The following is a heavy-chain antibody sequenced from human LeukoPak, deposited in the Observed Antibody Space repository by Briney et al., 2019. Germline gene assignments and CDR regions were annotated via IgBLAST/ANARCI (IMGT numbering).Heavy chain of an antibody. V-gene: IGHV1-46*01. CDR3: ARVLTLYSSGSGAFDI. Sequence: GASVKVSCKASGYTFTSYYIHWVRQAPGQGLEWMGIINPSGGSTSYAQKFQGRVTMTRDTSTSTVYMELSSLRSEDTAVYYCARVLTLYSSGSGAFDIWGQGTMVTVSS. CDR2: INPSGGST. CDR1: GYTFTSYY. J-gene: IGHJ3*02. D-gene: IGHD6-19*01.